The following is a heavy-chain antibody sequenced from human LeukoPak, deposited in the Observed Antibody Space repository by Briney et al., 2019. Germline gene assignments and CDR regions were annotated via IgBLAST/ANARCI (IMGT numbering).Heavy chain of an antibody. CDR3: ARDKYYYGSGSIDY. Sequence: SETLSLTCTVSGGSISSGDYYWSWIRQPPGKGLEWIGEVSHSGSTYYNPSLKSRVTISVDTSKNQFSLKLSSVTAADTAVYYCARDKYYYGSGSIDYWGQGTLVTVSS. V-gene: IGHV4-30-4*01. CDR1: GGSISSGDYY. J-gene: IGHJ4*02. D-gene: IGHD3-10*01. CDR2: VSHSGST.